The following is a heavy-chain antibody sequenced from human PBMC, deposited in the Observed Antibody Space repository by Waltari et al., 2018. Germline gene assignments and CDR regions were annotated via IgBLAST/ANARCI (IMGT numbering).Heavy chain of an antibody. J-gene: IGHJ4*02. Sequence: QVQLQESGPGLVKPSETLSLTCTVSGGSISSHYWSWIRQPPGKGLEWIGYIYYSGSTNDDPSLKSRVTISVDTSKNQCSLKLSSVTAADTAVYYCARVWGDGYNPQDYWGQGTLVTVSS. CDR3: ARVWGDGYNPQDY. D-gene: IGHD5-12*01. V-gene: IGHV4-59*11. CDR2: IYYSGST. CDR1: GGSISSHY.